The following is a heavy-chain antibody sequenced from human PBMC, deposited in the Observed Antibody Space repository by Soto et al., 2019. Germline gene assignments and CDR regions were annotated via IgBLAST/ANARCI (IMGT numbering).Heavy chain of an antibody. J-gene: IGHJ6*02. D-gene: IGHD3-22*01. CDR1: GYTFTSYG. V-gene: IGHV1-18*01. CDR3: ARDSSGYYYYYYGMDV. Sequence: ASVKVSCKASGYTFTSYGISWVRQAPGQGHEWMGWISAYNGNTNYAQKLQGRVTMTTDTSTSTAYMELRSLRSDDTAVYYCARDSSGYYYYYYGMDVWGQGTTVTVSS. CDR2: ISAYNGNT.